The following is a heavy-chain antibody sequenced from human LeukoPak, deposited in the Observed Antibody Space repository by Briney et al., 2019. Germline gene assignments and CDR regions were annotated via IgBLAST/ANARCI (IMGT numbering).Heavy chain of an antibody. J-gene: IGHJ5*02. V-gene: IGHV3-48*02. CDR1: GFTFSSYN. D-gene: IGHD3-10*01. CDR2: ISSSSSTI. CDR3: ARDRAYYYGSGSPNWCDP. Sequence: GGSLRLSCAASGFTFSSYNMNWVRQAPGKGLEWVSYISSSSSTIYYADSVKGRFTISRDNATNPLYLQMNSLRDEDTAVYYCARDRAYYYGSGSPNWCDPWGQGTLVTVSS.